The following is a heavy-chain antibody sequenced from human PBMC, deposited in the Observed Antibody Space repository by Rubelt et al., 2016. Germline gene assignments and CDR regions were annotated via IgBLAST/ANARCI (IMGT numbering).Heavy chain of an antibody. CDR3: ARGLNSVVPFDY. Sequence: QVQLQQWGAGLLKPSETLSLTCAVYGGSFSGYYWSWIRQPPGKGLEWIGEINHSGSTNYNPSLKSRVTISVDTSKNQCSLKLSSVTAADTAVYYCARGLNSVVPFDYWGQGTLVTVSS. J-gene: IGHJ4*02. V-gene: IGHV4-34*01. CDR1: GGSFSGYY. D-gene: IGHD4-23*01. CDR2: INHSGST.